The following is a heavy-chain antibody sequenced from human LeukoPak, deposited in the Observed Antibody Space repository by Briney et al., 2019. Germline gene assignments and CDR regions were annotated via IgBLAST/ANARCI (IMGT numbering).Heavy chain of an antibody. CDR3: VVGGSPGY. CDR1: GLAFSAYK. CDR2: ISTDGYTT. J-gene: IGHJ4*02. D-gene: IGHD2-15*01. Sequence: GGSMRLSCAASGLAFSAYKMHWVRQAPRKGLVWVSRISTDGYTTDYADFVQGRFTAPRDNTKNTWSLEMNSLRAEDTAVYYCVVGGSPGYWGQGTLVTVSS. V-gene: IGHV3-74*01.